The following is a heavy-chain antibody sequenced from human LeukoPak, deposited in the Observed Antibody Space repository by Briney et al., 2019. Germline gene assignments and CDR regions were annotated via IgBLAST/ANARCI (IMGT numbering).Heavy chain of an antibody. CDR1: GITFSSYG. CDR2: ISGSSSYK. J-gene: IGHJ3*02. D-gene: IGHD3-22*01. V-gene: IGHV3-21*01. Sequence: PGGSLRLSCAASGITFSSYGMSWVRQAPGKGLEWVSSISGSSSYKNYADSVKGRFTISRDNAKNSLYLQMNSLRAEDTAVYYCARDHYYDSSGYIPAGDVFDIWGQGTMVTVSS. CDR3: ARDHYYDSSGYIPAGDVFDI.